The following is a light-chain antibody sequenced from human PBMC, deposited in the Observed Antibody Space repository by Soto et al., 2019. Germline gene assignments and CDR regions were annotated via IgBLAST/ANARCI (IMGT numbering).Light chain of an antibody. CDR2: GVS. Sequence: EIVLTQSPGTLSLSPGERATLSCRASQSVRSSYVACYQQKLGQAPRLLIYGVSNRATGIPDRFSGSGSGTDFNLTISSLESEDCAVDYCQQYGTSPRTFGKGTKVEIK. CDR1: QSVRSSY. J-gene: IGKJ1*01. CDR3: QQYGTSPRT. V-gene: IGKV3-20*01.